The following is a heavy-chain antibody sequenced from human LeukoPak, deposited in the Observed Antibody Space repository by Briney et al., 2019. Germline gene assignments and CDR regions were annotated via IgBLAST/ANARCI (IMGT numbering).Heavy chain of an antibody. CDR2: ISYSSNYI. D-gene: IGHD5-12*01. Sequence: NASETLSLTCTVSGGSISSSSYYWGWIRQPPGKGLEWVSSISYSSNYIYYADSVKGRFTISRDNAKNSLYLQMNSLRVEDTAVYYCARFIVAPYYFDYWGQGTLVTVSS. J-gene: IGHJ4*02. V-gene: IGHV3-21*01. CDR3: ARFIVAPYYFDY. CDR1: GGSISSSS.